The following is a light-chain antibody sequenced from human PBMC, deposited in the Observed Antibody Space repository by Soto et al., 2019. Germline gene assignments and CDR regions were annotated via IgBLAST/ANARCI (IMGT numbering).Light chain of an antibody. CDR3: QQYKNWPL. CDR2: GAS. Sequence: MMMTQSPATFSASRGERVTPSCRASHSVNSHVAWYQQKPGQAPRLLLYGASTRATGFPVRFSGSGFGTEFTLTISSLQSEDFAVYYCQQYKNWPLFGQGTRLEI. CDR1: HSVNSH. J-gene: IGKJ5*01. V-gene: IGKV3-15*01.